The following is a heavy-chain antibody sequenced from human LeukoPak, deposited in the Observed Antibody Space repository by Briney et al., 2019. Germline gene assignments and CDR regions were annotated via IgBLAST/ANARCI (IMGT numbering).Heavy chain of an antibody. J-gene: IGHJ2*01. V-gene: IGHV4-61*02. CDR1: GGSISSSSYY. CDR3: ARDSRYGDYWYFDL. D-gene: IGHD4-17*01. CDR2: IYTSGST. Sequence: SETLSLTCTVSGGSISSSSYYWSWIRQPAGKGLEWIGRIYTSGSTNYNPSLKSRVTISVDTSKNQFSLKLSSVTAADTAVYYCARDSRYGDYWYFDLWGRGTLVTVSS.